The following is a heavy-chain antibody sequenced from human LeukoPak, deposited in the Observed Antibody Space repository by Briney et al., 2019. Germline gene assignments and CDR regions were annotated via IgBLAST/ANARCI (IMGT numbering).Heavy chain of an antibody. V-gene: IGHV4-59*01. CDR1: GGSISSYY. J-gene: IGHJ4*02. CDR2: IYYSGST. D-gene: IGHD3-22*01. Sequence: SETLSLTCTVSGGSISSYYWSWIRQPPGKGLEWIGYIYYSGSTNYNPSLKSRVTISVDTSKNQFSMKLSSVTAADTAVYYCARGPDSSGYHFDYWGQGTLVTVSS. CDR3: ARGPDSSGYHFDY.